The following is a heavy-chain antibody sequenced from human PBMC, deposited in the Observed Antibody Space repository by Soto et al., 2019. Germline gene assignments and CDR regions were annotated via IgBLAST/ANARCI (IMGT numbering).Heavy chain of an antibody. J-gene: IGHJ2*01. CDR2: ISAAGGT. V-gene: IGHV3-13*01. D-gene: IGHD2-15*01. Sequence: GGSLRLSCAASGFTFSSYDMHWVRQPTGEGLDWVSAISAAGGTYYPGSVKGRFTISRENDKNSLYLQMDSLRAEDTAVYYCARESLGYRFRYFDLWXRGXLVXVS. CDR1: GFTFSSYD. CDR3: ARESLGYRFRYFDL.